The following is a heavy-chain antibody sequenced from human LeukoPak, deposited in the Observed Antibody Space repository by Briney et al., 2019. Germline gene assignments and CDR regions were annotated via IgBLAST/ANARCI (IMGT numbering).Heavy chain of an antibody. D-gene: IGHD5/OR15-5a*01. CDR3: AKDFYELDAFDI. Sequence: GASVKVSCKASGYTFTSYDINWVRQATGQGLEWMGWMNPNSGNTGYAQKFQGRVTMTRNTSISTAYMELSSLRSEDTAVYYCAKDFYELDAFDIWGQGTMVTVSS. CDR1: GYTFTSYD. J-gene: IGHJ3*02. CDR2: MNPNSGNT. V-gene: IGHV1-8*01.